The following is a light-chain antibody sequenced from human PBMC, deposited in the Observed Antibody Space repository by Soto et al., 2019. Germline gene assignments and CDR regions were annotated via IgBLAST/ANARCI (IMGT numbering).Light chain of an antibody. Sequence: EIVLTQSPGTLSLSPGERATLSCRASQSVSSSYLAWYQQKPGQPPRLLIYGASSRATGIPDRFSGSGSGTDFTLTISRLEPEDFAVYYCHQYGSSPLPCGGGTKVEIK. CDR1: QSVSSSY. CDR2: GAS. V-gene: IGKV3-20*01. J-gene: IGKJ4*02. CDR3: HQYGSSPLP.